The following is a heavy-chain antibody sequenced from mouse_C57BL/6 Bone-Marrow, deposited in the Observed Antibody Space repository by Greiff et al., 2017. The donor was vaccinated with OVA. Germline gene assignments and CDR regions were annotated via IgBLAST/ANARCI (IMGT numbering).Heavy chain of an antibody. CDR3: ASLYVPFAY. CDR2: INPYNGDT. J-gene: IGHJ3*01. V-gene: IGHV1-20*01. Sequence: EVQLQQSGPELVKPGDSVKISCKASGYSFTGYFMNWVMQSHGKSLEWIGRINPYNGDTFYNQKFKGKATLTVDQSSSSAHMELRSLTSEDSAVYYCASLYVPFAYWGQGTLVTVSA. CDR1: GYSFTGYF. D-gene: IGHD2-3*01.